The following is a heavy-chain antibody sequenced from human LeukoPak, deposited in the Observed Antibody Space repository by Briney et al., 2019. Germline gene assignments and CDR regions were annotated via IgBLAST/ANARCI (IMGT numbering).Heavy chain of an antibody. CDR1: GPSIRSTIFY. Sequence: SETLSLTCTVSGPSIRSTIFYWGWIRQPPGKGLEWIGEINHSGSTNYNPSLKSRVTISVDTSKNQFSLKLSSVTAADTAVYYCARGHLLNDYWGQGTLVTVSS. CDR3: ARGHLLNDY. J-gene: IGHJ4*02. CDR2: INHSGST. V-gene: IGHV4-39*07.